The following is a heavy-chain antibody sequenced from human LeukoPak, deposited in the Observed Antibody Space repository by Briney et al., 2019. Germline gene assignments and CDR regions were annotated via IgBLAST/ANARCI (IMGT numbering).Heavy chain of an antibody. D-gene: IGHD6-13*01. CDR2: ISSSGSTF. Sequence: SGGSLRLSCAASGFTFSDYYMDWIRQAPGKGLEWVSYISSSGSTFFYADSVKGRFTISRDNAKNSLYLQMNSLRAEDTAVYYCARVIAAAGTGEYYFDYWGQGTLVTVSS. J-gene: IGHJ4*02. CDR1: GFTFSDYY. V-gene: IGHV3-11*01. CDR3: ARVIAAAGTGEYYFDY.